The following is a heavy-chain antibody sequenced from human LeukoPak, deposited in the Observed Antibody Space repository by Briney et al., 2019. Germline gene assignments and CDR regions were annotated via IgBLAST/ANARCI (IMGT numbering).Heavy chain of an antibody. Sequence: PGGTLRLSCAASGFTFSSYGMSWVRQAPGKGLEWVSAISGSGGSTYYADSVKGRFTISRDNSKNTLYLQMNSLRAEDTAVYYCAKVGHYYDSSGYYDYWGQGTLVTVSS. J-gene: IGHJ4*02. CDR1: GFTFSSYG. D-gene: IGHD3-22*01. CDR2: ISGSGGST. CDR3: AKVGHYYDSSGYYDY. V-gene: IGHV3-23*01.